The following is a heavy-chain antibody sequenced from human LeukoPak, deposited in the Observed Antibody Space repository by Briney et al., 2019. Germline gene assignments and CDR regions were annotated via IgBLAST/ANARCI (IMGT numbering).Heavy chain of an antibody. CDR1: GFTFSDYY. J-gene: IGHJ4*02. CDR2: IKQDGSEK. Sequence: GGSLRPSCAASGFTFSDYYMSWIRQAPGKGLEWVANIKQDGSEKYYVDSVKGRFTISRDNAKNSLYLQMNSLRAEDTAVYYCARRLTTVTTFDYWGQGTLVTVSS. CDR3: ARRLTTVTTFDY. D-gene: IGHD4-17*01. V-gene: IGHV3-7*01.